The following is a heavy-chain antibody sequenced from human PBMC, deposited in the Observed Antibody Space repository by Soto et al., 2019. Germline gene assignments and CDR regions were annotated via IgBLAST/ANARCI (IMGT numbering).Heavy chain of an antibody. CDR3: ARLLEWFSQEGPEYGMDV. CDR2: IYPGDSDT. J-gene: IGHJ6*02. Sequence: PGESLKISCKGSGYSFTSYWIGWVRQMPGRGLEWMGIIYPGDSDTRYSPSFQGQVTISADKSISTAYLQWSSLKASDTVMYYCARLLEWFSQEGPEYGMDVWGQGTTVTVSS. D-gene: IGHD3-3*01. V-gene: IGHV5-51*01. CDR1: GYSFTSYW.